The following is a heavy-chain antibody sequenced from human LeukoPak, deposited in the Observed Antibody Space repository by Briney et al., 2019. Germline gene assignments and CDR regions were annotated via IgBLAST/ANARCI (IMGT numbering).Heavy chain of an antibody. D-gene: IGHD3-22*01. V-gene: IGHV1-2*02. CDR1: GYTFTGYY. Sequence: ASVKVSCKASGYTFTGYYMHWVRQAPGQGLEWMGWINPNSGGTNYAQKFQGRVTMTRDTSISTAYMELSRLRSDDTAVYYCARVPTSDSSGYGYWGQGTLVTVSS. CDR2: INPNSGGT. CDR3: ARVPTSDSSGYGY. J-gene: IGHJ4*02.